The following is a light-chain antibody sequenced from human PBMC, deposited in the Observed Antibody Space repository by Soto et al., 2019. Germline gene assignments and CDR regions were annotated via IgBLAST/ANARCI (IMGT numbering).Light chain of an antibody. Sequence: EIVVTQSPATLSLSPGERATLSCRASQSVSSYLAWYQQKPGQAPRLLIYDASNRATGIPARFSGGGSGTDFTLTISSLEPEDFAVYYCQQRSNWQGATFGGGTKVEIK. V-gene: IGKV3-11*01. J-gene: IGKJ4*01. CDR1: QSVSSY. CDR2: DAS. CDR3: QQRSNWQGAT.